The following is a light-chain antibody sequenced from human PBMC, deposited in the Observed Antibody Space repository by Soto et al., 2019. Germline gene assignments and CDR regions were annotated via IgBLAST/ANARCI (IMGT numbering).Light chain of an antibody. CDR3: CSFAGSIIFYG. Sequence: QSALTQPASVSGSPGQSITISCTGTSSDVGNYNLVSWYQQYPGKAPKLLIFEINKRPSGVSNRFSGSKSGNTASLTISRLQAEDEADYYCCSFAGSIIFYGFGTGTKVTVL. J-gene: IGLJ1*01. CDR1: SSDVGNYNL. CDR2: EIN. V-gene: IGLV2-23*02.